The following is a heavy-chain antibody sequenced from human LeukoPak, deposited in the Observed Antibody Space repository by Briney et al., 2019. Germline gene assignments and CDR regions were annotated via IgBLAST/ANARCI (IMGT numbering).Heavy chain of an antibody. CDR1: GGSISSYY. V-gene: IGHV4-59*08. D-gene: IGHD2/OR15-2a*01. J-gene: IGHJ4*02. CDR2: IYYSGST. Sequence: SETLSLTCTVSGGSISSYYWSWIRQPPGKGLEWIGYIYYSGSTNYNPSLKSRVTISVDTSKNQFSLKLSSVTAVDTAVYYCAGHHPRNTVDFWGQGTLVTVSS. CDR3: AGHHPRNTVDF.